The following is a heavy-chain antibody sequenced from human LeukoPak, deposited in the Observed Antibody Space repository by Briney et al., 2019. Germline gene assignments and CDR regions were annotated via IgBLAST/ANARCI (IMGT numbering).Heavy chain of an antibody. CDR3: ARGSSSWADY. CDR2: IGAYNGNT. Sequence: ASVKVSCKASGYTFTGYYMHWVRQAPGQGLEWMGWIGAYNGNTNYAQKLQGRVTMTTDTSTSTAYMELRSLRSDDTAVYYCARGSSSWADYWGQGTLVTVSS. V-gene: IGHV1-18*04. D-gene: IGHD6-13*01. CDR1: GYTFTGYY. J-gene: IGHJ4*02.